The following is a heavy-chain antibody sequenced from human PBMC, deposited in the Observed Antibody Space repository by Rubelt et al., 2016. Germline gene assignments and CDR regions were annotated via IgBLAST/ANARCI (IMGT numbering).Heavy chain of an antibody. V-gene: IGHV3-30*18. CDR2: ISYDGSNK. CDR3: AKSSGAVVIDY. D-gene: IGHD4-23*01. Sequence: AGRSLRLSCAASGFTFSSYGVHWVRQAPGKGLEWVAVISYDGSNKYYADSVKGRFTIPRDNSKNTLYLQMNSLRAEDTAVYYCAKSSGAVVIDYWGQGTLVTVSS. CDR1: GFTFSSYG. J-gene: IGHJ4*02.